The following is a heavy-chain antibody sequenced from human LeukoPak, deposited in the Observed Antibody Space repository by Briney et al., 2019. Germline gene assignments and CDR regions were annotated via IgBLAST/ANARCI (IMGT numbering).Heavy chain of an antibody. CDR3: ARDGYNYYRSKDAFDI. V-gene: IGHV1-2*02. J-gene: IGHJ3*02. D-gene: IGHD5-24*01. Sequence: GASVKVSCKASGYTFTGYYMHWVRQAPGQGLEWMGWINPNSGGTNYAQKFQGRVTMTRDTSISTAYMELSRLRSDDTAVYYCARDGYNYYRSKDAFDIWGQGTMVTVSS. CDR2: INPNSGGT. CDR1: GYTFTGYY.